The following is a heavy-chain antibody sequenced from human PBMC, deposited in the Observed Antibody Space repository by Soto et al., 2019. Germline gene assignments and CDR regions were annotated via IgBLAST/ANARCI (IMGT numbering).Heavy chain of an antibody. V-gene: IGHV2-5*02. CDR2: IYWDDDK. CDR1: GFSLTSGVG. CDR3: ENIDPEVATVGGHGGFDS. D-gene: IGHD2-21*02. J-gene: IGHJ4*02. Sequence: QITLKESGPTLVRPPQTLTLTCTFSGFSLTSGVGVGWIRQPPGKALEWLALIYWDDDKRYSPSLKNRLTITKDTSTNQVVLTMTSVGPVDTATYFCENIDPEVATVGGHGGFDSWGQGNLVTVSS.